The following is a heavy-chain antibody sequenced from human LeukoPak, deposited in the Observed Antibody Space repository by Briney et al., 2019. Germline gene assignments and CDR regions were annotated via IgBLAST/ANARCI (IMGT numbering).Heavy chain of an antibody. V-gene: IGHV3-48*04. CDR2: ISSSGSPT. CDR1: GFTFSSYS. J-gene: IGHJ3*02. Sequence: GGSLRLSCAASGFTFSSYSMNWVRQAPGKGLEWASHISSSGSPTYYADSVKGRFTISRDNAKNSLYMQMNSLRAEDTAVYYCARGGYYDKDAFDIWGQGTMVTVSS. D-gene: IGHD3-22*01. CDR3: ARGGYYDKDAFDI.